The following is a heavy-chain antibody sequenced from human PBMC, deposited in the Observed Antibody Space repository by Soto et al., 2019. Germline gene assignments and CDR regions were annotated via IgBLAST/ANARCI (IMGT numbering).Heavy chain of an antibody. Sequence: SETLSLTCAVYGGSFSGYYWSWIRQPPGKGLEWIGDINHSGSTNYNPSLKSRVTISVDTSKNQFSLKLSSVTAADTAVYYCARGYYDSSGYSGSLWFDPWGQGTLVTVSS. D-gene: IGHD3-22*01. V-gene: IGHV4-34*01. CDR2: INHSGST. CDR1: GGSFSGYY. J-gene: IGHJ5*02. CDR3: ARGYYDSSGYSGSLWFDP.